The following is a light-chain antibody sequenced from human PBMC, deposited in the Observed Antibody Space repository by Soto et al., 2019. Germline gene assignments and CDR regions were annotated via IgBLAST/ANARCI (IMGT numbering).Light chain of an antibody. V-gene: IGKV3-11*01. Sequence: EIFLTQSPGTLSLSQREILTLSCRASQSVSSYLAWYQQKPGQAPRLLIYDASNRATGIPARFSGSGSGTDFTLTISSLEPEDFAVYYCQQRSNWPRFTFGPGTKVDI. CDR3: QQRSNWPRFT. J-gene: IGKJ3*01. CDR2: DAS. CDR1: QSVSSY.